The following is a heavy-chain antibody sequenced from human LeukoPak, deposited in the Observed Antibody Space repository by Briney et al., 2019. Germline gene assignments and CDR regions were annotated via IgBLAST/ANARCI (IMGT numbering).Heavy chain of an antibody. Sequence: PGGSLRLSCAASGFTFSSYGMHWVRQAPGKGLEWVAFIRYDGSNKYYADSVKGRFTISRDNSKNTLYLQMNSLRAEDTAVYHCAKDRIAVAGGEAFDIWGQGTMVTVSS. J-gene: IGHJ3*02. D-gene: IGHD6-19*01. CDR2: IRYDGSNK. CDR1: GFTFSSYG. V-gene: IGHV3-30*02. CDR3: AKDRIAVAGGEAFDI.